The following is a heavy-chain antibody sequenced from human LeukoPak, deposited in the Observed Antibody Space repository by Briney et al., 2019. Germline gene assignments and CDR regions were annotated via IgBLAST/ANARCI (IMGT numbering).Heavy chain of an antibody. D-gene: IGHD1-1*01. Sequence: SVTLSLTCTVSGGSIGKTSYYWGWIRQPPGKGLEWIGNIYYSGTTYYNPSLKSRVTISVDTSKNQFSLTLNSVTAADTAVYFCARFKQLGRSFDSWGLGSLVTVSS. V-gene: IGHV4-39*07. J-gene: IGHJ4*02. CDR2: IYYSGTT. CDR3: ARFKQLGRSFDS. CDR1: GGSIGKTSYY.